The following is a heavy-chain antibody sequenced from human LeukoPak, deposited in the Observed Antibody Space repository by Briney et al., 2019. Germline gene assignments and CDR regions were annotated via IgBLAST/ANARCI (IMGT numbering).Heavy chain of an antibody. Sequence: GGSLRLSCAASGFTFSSYGMHWVRQAPGKGLEWVAVISYDGCNKYYADSVKGRFTISRDNSKNTLYLQMNSLRAEDTAVYYCAKHGVGDYYYYYYMDVWGKGTTVTISS. V-gene: IGHV3-30*18. CDR1: GFTFSSYG. CDR3: AKHGVGDYYYYYYMDV. J-gene: IGHJ6*03. D-gene: IGHD3-10*01. CDR2: ISYDGCNK.